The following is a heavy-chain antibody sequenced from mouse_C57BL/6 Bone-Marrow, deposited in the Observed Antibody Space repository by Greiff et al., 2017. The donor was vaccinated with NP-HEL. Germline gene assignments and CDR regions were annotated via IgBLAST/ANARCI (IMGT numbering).Heavy chain of an antibody. V-gene: IGHV1-82*01. CDR2: IYPGDGDT. CDR3: QLGRFAY. D-gene: IGHD4-1*02. CDR1: GYAFSSSW. Sequence: QVQLQQSGPELVKPGASVKISCKASGYAFSSSWMNWVKQRPGKGLEWIGRIYPGDGDTNYNGKFKGKATLTADKSSSTAYMQLSSLTSEDSAVYFGQLGRFAYWGQGTLVTVSA. J-gene: IGHJ3*01.